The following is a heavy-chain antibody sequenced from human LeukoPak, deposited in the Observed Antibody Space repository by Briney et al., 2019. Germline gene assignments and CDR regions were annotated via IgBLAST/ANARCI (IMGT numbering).Heavy chain of an antibody. J-gene: IGHJ6*02. CDR1: GFTFSSYA. CDR3: ARNQYGMRGHGMDV. Sequence: GGSLRLSCAASGFTFSSYAMSWVRQAPGKGLEWVSAISGSGGSTYYADSVKGRFTISRDNSKNTLYLQMNSLRAGDTAVYYCARNQYGMRGHGMDVWGQGTTVTVSS. CDR2: ISGSGGST. V-gene: IGHV3-23*01. D-gene: IGHD1-14*01.